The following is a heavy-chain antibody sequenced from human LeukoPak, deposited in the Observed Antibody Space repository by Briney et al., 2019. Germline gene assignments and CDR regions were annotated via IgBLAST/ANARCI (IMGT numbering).Heavy chain of an antibody. CDR3: ARHRYVDWLSPFDY. CDR2: IYYSGST. Sequence: SETLSRTCTVSGGSISSYYWSWIRQPPGKGLEWIGNIYYSGSTNYNPSLKSRVTISVDASKNQFSLKLSSVSAADTAMYYCARHRYVDWLSPFDYWGQGTLVTVSS. J-gene: IGHJ4*02. D-gene: IGHD3-9*01. CDR1: GGSISSYY. V-gene: IGHV4-59*08.